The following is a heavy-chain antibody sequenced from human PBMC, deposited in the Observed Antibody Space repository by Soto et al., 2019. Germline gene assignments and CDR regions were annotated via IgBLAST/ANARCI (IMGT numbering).Heavy chain of an antibody. CDR1: GYVFSSYW. CDR2: IYPGDSDT. J-gene: IGHJ6*02. V-gene: IGHV5-51*01. D-gene: IGHD2-2*01. Sequence: PGESLKISCKGSGYVFSSYWIGWVRQMPGKCLEWMGIIYPGDSDTRYSPSLQGQVTISAEKSISTAYLQWSSLKASDTAMYYCARQGCSSTSCYGYRVDYYGMDVWGQGTTVTVTS. CDR3: ARQGCSSTSCYGYRVDYYGMDV.